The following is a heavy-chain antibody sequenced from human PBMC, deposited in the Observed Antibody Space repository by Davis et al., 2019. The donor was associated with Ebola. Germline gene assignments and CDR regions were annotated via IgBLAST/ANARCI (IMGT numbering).Heavy chain of an antibody. J-gene: IGHJ5*02. D-gene: IGHD3-9*01. Sequence: PSETLSLTCAVYGGSFSGYYWSWIRQPPGKGLEWIGEINHSGSTNYNPSLKSRVTISVDTSKNQFSLKLSSVTAADTAVYYCAREYDILTVGLWFDPWGQGTLVTVSS. CDR2: INHSGST. CDR1: GGSFSGYY. CDR3: AREYDILTVGLWFDP. V-gene: IGHV4-34*01.